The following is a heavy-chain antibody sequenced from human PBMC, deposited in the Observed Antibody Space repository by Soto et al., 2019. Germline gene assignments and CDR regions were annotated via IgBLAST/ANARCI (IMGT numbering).Heavy chain of an antibody. D-gene: IGHD1-26*01. CDR2: IDRSDSYT. V-gene: IGHV5-10-1*01. CDR3: AAGVVGATTPLFDY. CDR1: GYSFTSYW. J-gene: IGHJ4*02. Sequence: GESLKISCKGSGYSFTSYWISWVRQMPGKGLEWMGRIDRSDSYTNYSPSFQGHVTISADKSISTAYLQWSSLKASDTAMYYCAAGVVGATTPLFDYWGQGTLVTVSS.